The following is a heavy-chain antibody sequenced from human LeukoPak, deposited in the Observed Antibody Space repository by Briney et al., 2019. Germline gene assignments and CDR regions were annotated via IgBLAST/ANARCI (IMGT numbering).Heavy chain of an antibody. CDR2: IYHSGSI. J-gene: IGHJ4*01. D-gene: IGHD6-19*01. CDR1: GYPLSSGYH. CDR3: ARWGRGWYRYYFDY. Sequence: EPLSLTCTVSGYPLSSGYHWGWIRQPPGEGVGVIGSIYHSGSIYYKPSVKSRVTISGDTSKNPFSLKLNPVSAADTAVYYCARWGRGWYRYYFDYGDQGTLVTVSA. V-gene: IGHV4-38-2*02.